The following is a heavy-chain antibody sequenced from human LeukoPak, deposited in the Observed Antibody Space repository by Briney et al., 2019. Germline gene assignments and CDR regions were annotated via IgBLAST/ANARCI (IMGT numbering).Heavy chain of an antibody. CDR2: INSGSSDI. J-gene: IGHJ4*02. CDR1: GFTFSDYS. V-gene: IGHV3-21*01. Sequence: GGSLRLSCAASGFTFSDYSMNWVRQAPGEGLEWVSSINSGSSDIYYADSVRGRFTISRDNARNSLYLQMNSLRAEDTAVYYCARDWRDYFDSWGQGTLVTVSS. D-gene: IGHD5-24*01. CDR3: ARDWRDYFDS.